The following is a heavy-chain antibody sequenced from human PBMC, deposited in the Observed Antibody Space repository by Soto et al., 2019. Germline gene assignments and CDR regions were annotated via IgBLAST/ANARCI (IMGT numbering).Heavy chain of an antibody. J-gene: IGHJ3*02. CDR1: GFTFSDYY. D-gene: IGHD3-10*01. V-gene: IGHV3-11*01. CDR3: ARELLWFGELLLPTYRFSDAFDI. CDR2: ISSSGSTI. Sequence: GESLKISCAASGFTFSDYYMSWIRQAPGKGLEWVSYISSSGSTIYYADSVKGRFTISRDNAKNSLYLQMNSLRAEDTAVYYCARELLWFGELLLPTYRFSDAFDIWGQGTMVTVSS.